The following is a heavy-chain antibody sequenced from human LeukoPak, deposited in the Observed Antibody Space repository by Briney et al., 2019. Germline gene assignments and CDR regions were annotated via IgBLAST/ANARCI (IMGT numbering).Heavy chain of an antibody. V-gene: IGHV1-69*13. CDR2: IIPIFGTA. D-gene: IGHD6-19*01. J-gene: IGHJ6*02. CDR3: ARENSGGAVAGTFIYYYYGMDV. Sequence: SVTVSCTASGGTFSSYAISWVRQAPGQGLEWMGGIIPIFGTANYAQKFQGRVTITADESTSTAYMELGSLRSEDTAVYYCARENSGGAVAGTFIYYYYGMDVWGQGTTVTVSS. CDR1: GGTFSSYA.